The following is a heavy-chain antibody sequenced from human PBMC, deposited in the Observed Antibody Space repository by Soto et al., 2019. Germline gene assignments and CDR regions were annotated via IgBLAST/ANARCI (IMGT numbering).Heavy chain of an antibody. V-gene: IGHV4-59*01. CDR1: GGPINNDY. CDR2: IYYGGSP. D-gene: IGHD2-15*01. CDR3: ARGYCTGGSCYRPGFDY. J-gene: IGHJ4*02. Sequence: PSETLSLTCTVSGGPINNDYWSWIRQPPGKGLEWIGYIYYGGSPNYSPSLKSRVTISADTSKNQISLKVSSVTAADTAVYYCARGYCTGGSCYRPGFDYWGQGTLVT.